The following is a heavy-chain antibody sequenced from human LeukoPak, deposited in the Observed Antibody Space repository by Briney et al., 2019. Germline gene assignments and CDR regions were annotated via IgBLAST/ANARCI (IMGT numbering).Heavy chain of an antibody. J-gene: IGHJ5*02. Sequence: ASVKVSCKTSGYTFTSYGISWVRQAPGQGLEWMGWISAYNGKTNYAQKLQDRVTITRDTSASTAYMELSSLRSEDTAVYYCARDRLYSSGWPNNWFDPWGQGTLVTVSS. CDR1: GYTFTSYG. D-gene: IGHD6-19*01. V-gene: IGHV1-18*01. CDR2: ISAYNGKT. CDR3: ARDRLYSSGWPNNWFDP.